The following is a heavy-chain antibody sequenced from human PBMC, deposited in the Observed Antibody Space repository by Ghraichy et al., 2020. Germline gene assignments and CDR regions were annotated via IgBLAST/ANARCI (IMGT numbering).Heavy chain of an antibody. CDR1: GGSISSSSYY. D-gene: IGHD1-14*01. CDR3: ARDLARSGPDY. J-gene: IGHJ4*02. CDR2: IYYSGST. Sequence: TLSLTCTVSGGSISSSSYYWGWIRQPPGKGLEWIGSIYYSGSTYYNPSLKSRVTISVDTSKNQFSLKLSSVTAADTVVYYCARDLARSGPDYWGQGTLVTVSS. V-gene: IGHV4-39*07.